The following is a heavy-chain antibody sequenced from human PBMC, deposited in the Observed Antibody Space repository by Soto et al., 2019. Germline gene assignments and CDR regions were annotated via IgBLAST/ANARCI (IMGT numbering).Heavy chain of an antibody. D-gene: IGHD5-12*01. V-gene: IGHV3-23*01. Sequence: LRLSCAASGFTFFIYAMSWVRQAPGKGLEWVSVITGSGSYTYYADSVKGRFTISRDNSKNTLYLQMNSLRAEDTAVYYCARDYYRFNSGYGFSMDVWGQGTTVTVSS. J-gene: IGHJ6*02. CDR1: GFTFFIYA. CDR2: ITGSGSYT. CDR3: ARDYYRFNSGYGFSMDV.